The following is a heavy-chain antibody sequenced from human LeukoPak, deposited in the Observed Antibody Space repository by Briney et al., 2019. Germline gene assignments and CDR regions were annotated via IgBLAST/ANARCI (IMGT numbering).Heavy chain of an antibody. CDR1: GGSISSYY. CDR2: IYYSGST. CDR3: ASTRYYDYVWGSYRPLYYFDY. V-gene: IGHV4-59*01. Sequence: ASETRSLTCTVSGGSISSYYWSWIRQPPGKGLDWIGYIYYSGSTNYNPSLKSRVTISVDTSKNQCSRKLSSVTAADTAVYYCASTRYYDYVWGSYRPLYYFDYWGQGTLVTVSS. D-gene: IGHD3-16*02. J-gene: IGHJ4*02.